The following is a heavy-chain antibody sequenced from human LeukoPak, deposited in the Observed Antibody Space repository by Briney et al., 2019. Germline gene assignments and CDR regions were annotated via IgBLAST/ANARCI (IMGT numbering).Heavy chain of an antibody. CDR1: GFSVSSNY. CDR2: IYSGGSS. Sequence: PGGSLRLSCAASGFSVSSNYMSWVRQAPGKGLEWVSVIYSGGSSYYGDSVKGRFTISRDNSKNTLYLQMNSLRAEDTAVYYCARAPGAQWYFQHWGQGTLVIVSS. CDR3: ARAPGAQWYFQH. V-gene: IGHV3-53*01. J-gene: IGHJ1*01. D-gene: IGHD6-19*01.